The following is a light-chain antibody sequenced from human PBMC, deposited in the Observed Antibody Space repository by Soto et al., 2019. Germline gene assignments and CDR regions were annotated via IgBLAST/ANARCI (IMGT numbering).Light chain of an antibody. J-gene: IGLJ3*02. CDR2: EVD. CDR1: SSDFGGYTY. V-gene: IGLV2-8*01. Sequence: QSVLTQPPSASGSPGQSVTISCTATSSDFGGYTYVSWYQQHPGKAPKLLIYEVDKRPSGVPDRFSGSKSGDTASLTVSGLQAEDEAAYYCGSYGGSNNLRVFCGGTKLTVL. CDR3: GSYGGSNNLRV.